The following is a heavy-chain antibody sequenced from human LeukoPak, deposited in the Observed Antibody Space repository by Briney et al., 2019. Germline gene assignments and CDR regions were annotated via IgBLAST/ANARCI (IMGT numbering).Heavy chain of an antibody. V-gene: IGHV3-30*18. J-gene: IGHJ6*02. CDR3: AKSALGFLEWLLFASGMDV. CDR1: GFTFSSYG. CDR2: ISDDGSNK. D-gene: IGHD3-3*01. Sequence: GGSLRLSCAASGFTFSSYGMHWVRQAPGKGLEWVAVISDDGSNKYYADSVKGRFTISRDNSKNTLYLQMNSLRAEDTAVYYCAKSALGFLEWLLFASGMDVWGQGTTVTVSS.